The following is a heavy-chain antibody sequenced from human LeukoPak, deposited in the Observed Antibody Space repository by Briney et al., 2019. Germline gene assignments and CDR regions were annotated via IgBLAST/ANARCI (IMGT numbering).Heavy chain of an antibody. V-gene: IGHV1-46*01. D-gene: IGHD3-22*01. CDR3: ARVGGYYYDSSGYYYGDY. CDR2: INPSGGST. J-gene: IGHJ4*02. CDR1: GYTFTSYY. Sequence: ASVKVSCKASGYTFTSYYMHWVRQAPGQGLEWMGIINPSGGSTSYAQKFQGRVTMTRDTSTSTAYMELRSLRSDDTAVYYCARVGGYYYDSSGYYYGDYWGQGTLVTVSS.